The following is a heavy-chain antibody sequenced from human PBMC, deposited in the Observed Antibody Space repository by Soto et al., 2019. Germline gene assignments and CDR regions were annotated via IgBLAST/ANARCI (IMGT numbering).Heavy chain of an antibody. V-gene: IGHV1-24*01. CDR3: ATAKSGYHLYYYYYGMDV. Sequence: ASVKVSCKVSGYTLTELSMHWVRQAPGKGXEWMGGFDPEDGETIYAQKFQGRVTMTEDTSTDTAYMELSSLRSEDTAVYYCATAKSGYHLYYYYYGMDVWGQGTTVTVSS. D-gene: IGHD3-22*01. CDR1: GYTLTELS. CDR2: FDPEDGET. J-gene: IGHJ6*02.